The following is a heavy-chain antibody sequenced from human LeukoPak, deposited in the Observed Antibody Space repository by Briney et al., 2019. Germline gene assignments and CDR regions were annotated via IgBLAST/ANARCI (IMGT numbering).Heavy chain of an antibody. D-gene: IGHD4-17*01. Sequence: ASVKVSCKASGYTFTSYDINWVRQATGQGLEWMGWMNPNSGNTGYAQKFQGRVTITRNTSISTAYMELSSLRSEDTAVYYCAREGVTTVTTSPYYYYYMDVWGKGTTVTVSS. CDR1: GYTFTSYD. CDR3: AREGVTTVTTSPYYYYYMDV. CDR2: MNPNSGNT. V-gene: IGHV1-8*03. J-gene: IGHJ6*03.